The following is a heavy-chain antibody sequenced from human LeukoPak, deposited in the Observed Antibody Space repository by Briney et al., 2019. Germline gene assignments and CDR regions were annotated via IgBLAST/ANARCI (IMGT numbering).Heavy chain of an antibody. J-gene: IGHJ3*01. D-gene: IGHD6-19*01. CDR1: GGSIGSNNYY. Sequence: SETLSLTCTVSGGSIGSNNYYWGWIRQPPGKGLEWIGSIYYSGSTYYNPSLKSRVTISVDTSKNQFSLKLNSVTAADTAVFYCASSTWYSSGPSFWGQGTMVTVSS. CDR3: ASSTWYSSGPSF. CDR2: IYYSGST. V-gene: IGHV4-39*07.